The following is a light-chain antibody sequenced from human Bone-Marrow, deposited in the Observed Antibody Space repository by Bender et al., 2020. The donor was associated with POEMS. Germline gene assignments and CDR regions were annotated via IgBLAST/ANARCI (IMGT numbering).Light chain of an antibody. CDR3: QSYDNSLGGWV. CDR2: DVT. J-gene: IGLJ3*02. CDR1: SNDIGRYNY. V-gene: IGLV2-11*01. Sequence: QSALTQPRSVSESPGQSVTISCTGTSNDIGRYNYVSWYQHHPGKAPKLMIYDVTKRPSGVPDRFSGSKSGTSASLAITGLQAEDEGDYYCQSYDNSLGGWVFGGGTKLTVL.